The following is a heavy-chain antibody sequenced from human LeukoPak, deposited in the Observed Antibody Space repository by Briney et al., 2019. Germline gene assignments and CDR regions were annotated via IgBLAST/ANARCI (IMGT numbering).Heavy chain of an antibody. CDR3: ARVADNYYYMDV. CDR2: ISAYNGNT. Sequence: ASVTVSCKASGYTFTSYDLNWVRQATGQGLEWMGWISAYNGNTNYAQKLQGRVTMTTDTSTSTAYMELRSLRSDDTAVYYCARVADNYYYMDVWGKGTTVTVSS. V-gene: IGHV1-18*01. D-gene: IGHD6-13*01. J-gene: IGHJ6*03. CDR1: GYTFTSYD.